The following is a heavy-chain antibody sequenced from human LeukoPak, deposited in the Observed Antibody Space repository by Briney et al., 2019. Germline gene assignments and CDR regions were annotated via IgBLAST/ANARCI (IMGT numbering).Heavy chain of an antibody. D-gene: IGHD3-16*02. CDR3: TRGAGWLIVC. Sequence: SETLSLTCTVSGGSISGDAYYWGCIRQPPGKGLEWIGYIYYSGNTYYNPSLKSRVTISADTSKNQFSLKLNSLTTADTAVYYCTRGAGWLIVCWVQGSLVGVSS. V-gene: IGHV4-39*07. J-gene: IGHJ4*02. CDR1: GGSISGDAYY. CDR2: IYYSGNT.